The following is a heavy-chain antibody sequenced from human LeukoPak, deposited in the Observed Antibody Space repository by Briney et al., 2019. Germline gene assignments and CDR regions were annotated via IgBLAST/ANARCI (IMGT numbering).Heavy chain of an antibody. V-gene: IGHV4-34*01. CDR1: GGSFSGYY. D-gene: IGHD3-9*01. J-gene: IGHJ3*01. CDR2: INHSGST. CDR3: VRPDDNSFDF. Sequence: SETLSLTCAVYGGSFSGYYWSWIRQPPGKGLEWIGEINHSGSTNYNPSLKGRVTISVDTSKNQFSLKLSSVTAADTAVYYCVRPDDNSFDFWGQGTMVTVSS.